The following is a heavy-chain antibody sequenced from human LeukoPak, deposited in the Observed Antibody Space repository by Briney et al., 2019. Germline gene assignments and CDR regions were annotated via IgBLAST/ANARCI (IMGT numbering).Heavy chain of an antibody. D-gene: IGHD2-8*01. CDR1: GGSISSGGYY. CDR2: IYYSGST. J-gene: IGHJ5*02. V-gene: IGHV4-31*03. CDR3: ARGEDCTNGVCHTSWFNP. Sequence: SQTLSLTCTVSGGSISSGGYYWSWIRQHPRKGLEWIGYIYYSGSTYYSPSLKSRVTISVDTSKNQFSLKLSSVTAADTAVYYCARGEDCTNGVCHTSWFNPWGQGTLVTVSS.